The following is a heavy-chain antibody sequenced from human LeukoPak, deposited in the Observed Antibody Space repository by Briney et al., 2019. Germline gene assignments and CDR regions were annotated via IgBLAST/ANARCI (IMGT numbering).Heavy chain of an antibody. V-gene: IGHV3-23*01. J-gene: IGHJ4*02. D-gene: IGHD2-21*02. CDR1: GFTFSSYA. CDR3: VREDTPATANY. CDR2: ISGGGDIT. Sequence: GGSLRLSCAAPGFTFSSYAMSWVRQTPGKGLEWVSAISGGGDITYYADFVTGRFTISRDNSKDTLFLQMHSLRPGDTAVYYCVREDTPATANYWGQGTLVTISS.